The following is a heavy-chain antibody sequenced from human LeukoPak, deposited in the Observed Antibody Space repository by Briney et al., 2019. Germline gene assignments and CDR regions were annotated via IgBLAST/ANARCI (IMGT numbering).Heavy chain of an antibody. Sequence: PSETLSLTCTVSGGSISSYYWSWIRQPPGKGLEWIGEINHSGSTNYNPSLKSRVTISVDTSKNQFSLKLSSVTAADTAVYYCARGPSSDCSSTSCYNSPTDYWGQGTLVTVSS. D-gene: IGHD2-2*02. CDR3: ARGPSSDCSSTSCYNSPTDY. CDR1: GGSISSYY. V-gene: IGHV4-34*01. J-gene: IGHJ4*02. CDR2: INHSGST.